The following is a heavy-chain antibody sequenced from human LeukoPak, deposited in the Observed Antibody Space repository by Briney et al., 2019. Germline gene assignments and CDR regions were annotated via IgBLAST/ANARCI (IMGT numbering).Heavy chain of an antibody. J-gene: IGHJ3*01. CDR2: TSANNGDT. V-gene: IGHV1-18*04. CDR3: ARKPMAHAFDF. Sequence: ASVKVSCKASGFTFTNYGFSWVRQAPGQGLEWMGWTSANNGDTHYAQKFQGRVTMTTDTSTTTVYMELRSLTSDDSAVYYCARKPMAHAFDFWGQGTMVTVSS. D-gene: IGHD3-10*01. CDR1: GFTFTNYG.